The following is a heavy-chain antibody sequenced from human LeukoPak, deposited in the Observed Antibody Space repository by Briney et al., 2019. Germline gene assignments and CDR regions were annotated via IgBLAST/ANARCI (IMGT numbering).Heavy chain of an antibody. J-gene: IGHJ4*02. D-gene: IGHD3-10*01. V-gene: IGHV4-39*01. CDR3: ARIFGIFDY. CDR1: GGSISSSSYY. CDR2: IYYSGST. Sequence: PSETLSLTCTVSGGSISSSSYYWGWIRQPPGKGLEWIGSIYYSGSTYYNPSLKSRVTISVDTSKNQFSLKLSSVTAADTAVCYCARIFGIFDYWGQGTLVTVSS.